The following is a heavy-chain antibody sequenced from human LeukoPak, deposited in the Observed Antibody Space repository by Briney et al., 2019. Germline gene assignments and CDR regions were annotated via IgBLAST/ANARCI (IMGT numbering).Heavy chain of an antibody. CDR2: ISSSSSYI. D-gene: IGHD3-22*01. V-gene: IGHV3-21*01. CDR3: ARDTYDSSGYDY. CDR1: GFTFSSYS. Sequence: GGSLRLSCAASGFTFSSYSMNWVRQAPGKGLEWVSSISSSSSYIYYADSVKGRFTISRDNSKNTLYLQMNSLRAEDTAVYYCARDTYDSSGYDYWGQGTLVTVSS. J-gene: IGHJ4*02.